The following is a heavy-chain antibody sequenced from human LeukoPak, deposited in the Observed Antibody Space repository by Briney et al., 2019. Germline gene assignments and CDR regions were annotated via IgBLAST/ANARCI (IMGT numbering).Heavy chain of an antibody. J-gene: IGHJ6*02. V-gene: IGHV3-7*01. CDR3: ARDSSSWFSEYYYYYGMDV. D-gene: IGHD6-13*01. CDR1: GFTFSNYW. Sequence: GGSLRLSCAASGFTFSNYWMTWVRQAPGKGLEWVANINQDVSEKYYVDSVKGRFTISRDNAKNSLDLQMNSLRAEDTAVYYCARDSSSWFSEYYYYYGMDVWGQGTTVTVSS. CDR2: INQDVSEK.